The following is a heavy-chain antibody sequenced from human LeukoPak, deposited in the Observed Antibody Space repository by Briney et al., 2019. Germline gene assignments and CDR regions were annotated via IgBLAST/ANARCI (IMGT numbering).Heavy chain of an antibody. Sequence: PSETLSLTCTVSGGSISSYYWSWIRQPPGKGLEWIGYICYSGSTNCNPSLKSRVTISVDTSKNQFSLKLSSVTAADTAVYYCARDRGYRSGWYWFDPWGQGTLVTVSS. J-gene: IGHJ5*02. CDR1: GGSISSYY. V-gene: IGHV4-59*01. D-gene: IGHD6-19*01. CDR2: ICYSGST. CDR3: ARDRGYRSGWYWFDP.